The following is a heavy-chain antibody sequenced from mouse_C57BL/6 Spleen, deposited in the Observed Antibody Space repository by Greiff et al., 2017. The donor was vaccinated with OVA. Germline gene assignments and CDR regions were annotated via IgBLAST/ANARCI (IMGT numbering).Heavy chain of an antibody. V-gene: IGHV3-6*01. D-gene: IGHD4-1*01. CDR3: ARGETGTRAMDY. Sequence: EVQLQESGPGLVKPSQSLSLTCSVTGYSITSGYYWNWIRQFPGNKLEWMGYISYDGSNNYNPSLKNRISITRDTSKNQFFLKLNSVTTEDTATYYCARGETGTRAMDYWGQGTSVTVSS. CDR1: GYSITSGYY. CDR2: ISYDGSN. J-gene: IGHJ4*01.